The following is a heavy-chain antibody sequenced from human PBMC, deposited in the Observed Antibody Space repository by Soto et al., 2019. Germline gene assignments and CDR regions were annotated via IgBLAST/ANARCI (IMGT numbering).Heavy chain of an antibody. D-gene: IGHD2-2*01. CDR1: AFTVSSNY. Sequence: PGGSLRVSCAASAFTVSSNYMSWVRQAPGKGLEWVSVIFTGGATFHADSVKGRFSISRDNSKKTLFLQMNSLRAEDTAVYYCASDMSTTWGQGTLVTVSS. CDR3: ASDMSTT. J-gene: IGHJ5*02. V-gene: IGHV3-66*01. CDR2: IFTGGAT.